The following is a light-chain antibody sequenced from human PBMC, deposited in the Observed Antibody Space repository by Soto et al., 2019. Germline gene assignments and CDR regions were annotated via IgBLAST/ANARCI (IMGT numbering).Light chain of an antibody. V-gene: IGKV2D-29*02. CDR3: MQSTQLPPT. CDR1: QCLLHITGETF. J-gene: IGKJ5*01. CDR2: EVS. Sequence: VITQTPLSLSSAPLHPSSISCKSSQCLLHITGETFLFWYLQKPGQSPQLLIYEVSTRVSGVPDRFSGSGSGTDFTLEISRVETDDVGIYYCMQSTQLPPTFGQGTRLEIK.